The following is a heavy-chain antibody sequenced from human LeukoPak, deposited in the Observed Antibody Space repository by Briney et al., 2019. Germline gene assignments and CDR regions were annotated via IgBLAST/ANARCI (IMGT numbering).Heavy chain of an antibody. CDR3: AREQQLVPYYYYYMTS. D-gene: IGHD6-13*01. Sequence: GGSLRLSCAASGFTFDDYGMSWVRQAPGKGLEWVSGINWNGGSTGYADSVKGRFTISRDNAKNSLYLQMNSLRAEDTALYYCAREQQLVPYYYYYMTSGAKGPRSPSP. CDR1: GFTFDDYG. J-gene: IGHJ6*03. CDR2: INWNGGST. V-gene: IGHV3-20*04.